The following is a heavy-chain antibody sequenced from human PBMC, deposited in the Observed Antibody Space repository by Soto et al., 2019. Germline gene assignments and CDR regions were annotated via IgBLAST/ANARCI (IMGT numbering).Heavy chain of an antibody. CDR1: GFSFNSYT. V-gene: IGHV3-21*01. Sequence: GGSLRLSCAASGFSFNSYTMNWVRQAPGKGLEWVASISAGGRSIYYADSLKGRSTVSRDNAKSSLYLQMNSLRAEDTAVYYCARSTPGNPFDIWGQGTMVTVSS. D-gene: IGHD3-10*01. CDR3: ARSTPGNPFDI. J-gene: IGHJ3*02. CDR2: ISAGGRSI.